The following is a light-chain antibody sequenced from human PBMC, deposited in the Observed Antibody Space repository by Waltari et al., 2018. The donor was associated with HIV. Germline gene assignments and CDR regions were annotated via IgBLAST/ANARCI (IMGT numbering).Light chain of an antibody. V-gene: IGLV1-44*01. J-gene: IGLJ3*02. Sequence: QSVLTQPPSASGTPGQRVTLSCSGRSANIGSNPVNWYQQLPGTAPKLLIYRNNQRPSGVPDRFSGSKSGTSASLAISGLQSEDEADYYCAAWDDSLNGSWVFGGGTKLTVL. CDR2: RNN. CDR1: SANIGSNP. CDR3: AAWDDSLNGSWV.